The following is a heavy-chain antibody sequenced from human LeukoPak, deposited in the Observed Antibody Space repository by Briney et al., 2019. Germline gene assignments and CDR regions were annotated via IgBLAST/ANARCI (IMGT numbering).Heavy chain of an antibody. CDR1: GFTFSSYA. CDR2: ISSNGGST. CDR3: EIRAV. D-gene: IGHD4-17*01. J-gene: IGHJ4*02. V-gene: IGHV3-64D*06. Sequence: GGSLRLSCSASGFTFSSYAMHWVRQAPGKGLEDVSAISSNGGSTYYADSVKGRFTISRDNSKNTLYLQMSSLRAEDKAVYYCEIRAVWGQGTLVTVSS.